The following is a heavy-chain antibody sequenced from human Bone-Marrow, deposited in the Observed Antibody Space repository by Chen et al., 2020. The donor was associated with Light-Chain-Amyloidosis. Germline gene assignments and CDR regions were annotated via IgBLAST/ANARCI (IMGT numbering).Heavy chain of an antibody. V-gene: IGHV5-51*01. Sequence: EVQLEQSGPEVKKPGESLKISCKGSGYTFPNYWIGWVRQMPGKGLEWMGVIYPDDSDASYRPSSEGQVTISADKSITTAYLQWSLKASDTAMYYCARRRDGYNFDYWGQGTLVTVSS. CDR1: GYTFPNYW. CDR2: IYPDDSDA. D-gene: IGHD5-12*01. J-gene: IGHJ4*02. CDR3: ARRRDGYNFDY.